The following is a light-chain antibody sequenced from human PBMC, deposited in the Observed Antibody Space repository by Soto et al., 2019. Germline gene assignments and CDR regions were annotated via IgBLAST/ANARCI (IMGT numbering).Light chain of an antibody. CDR3: QQSYSTPIT. CDR1: QSIASY. Sequence: DMLRTRTRCCLSAAVASLLSITCRASQSIASYLKWYQQKPGKAPKCLIYAASTLQSGVPSRCSGSGSGTDVTLTIISLQAEDVATYFCQQSYSTPITFGQGTRLEI. J-gene: IGKJ5*01. V-gene: IGKV1-39*01. CDR2: AAS.